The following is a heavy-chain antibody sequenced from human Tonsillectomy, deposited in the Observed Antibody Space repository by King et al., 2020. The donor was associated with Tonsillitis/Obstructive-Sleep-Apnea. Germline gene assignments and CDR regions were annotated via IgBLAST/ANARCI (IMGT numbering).Heavy chain of an antibody. J-gene: IGHJ4*02. D-gene: IGHD2-21*01. CDR2: INPSDGIT. V-gene: IGHV1-46*01. CDR1: GYTFSRYY. CDR3: ARDDVVGRYIDS. Sequence: QLVQSGAEVKTPGASVKVSCKASGYTFSRYYIHWVRQARGQGLDWLGIINPSDGITTYAQKFQGRVTVTTDTSARTVSLELSSLRSEDTAVYYCARDDVVGRYIDSWGQGTLVTVSS.